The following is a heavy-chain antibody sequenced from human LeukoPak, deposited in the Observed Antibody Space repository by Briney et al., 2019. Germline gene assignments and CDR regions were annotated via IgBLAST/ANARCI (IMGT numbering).Heavy chain of an antibody. D-gene: IGHD6-25*01. J-gene: IGHJ4*02. CDR1: GGSISGWY. CDR3: ARDGRLPS. V-gene: IGHV4-59*01. Sequence: SETLSLTCTVSGGSISGWYWSWIRQPPRKGLEWIGYIYYSGSTNYNPSLKSRVTISVDTSKNQFSLKLSSVTAADTAVYYCARDGRLPSRGQGTLVTVSS. CDR2: IYYSGST.